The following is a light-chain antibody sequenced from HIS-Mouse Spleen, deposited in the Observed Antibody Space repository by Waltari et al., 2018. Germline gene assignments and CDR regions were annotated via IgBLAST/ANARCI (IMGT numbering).Light chain of an antibody. CDR2: DVS. V-gene: IGLV2-14*03. J-gene: IGLJ2*01. CDR3: SSYTSSSTLV. Sequence: QSALTQPASVSGSPGQSITISCTGTSSDVGGYNSASWYQQHPGKAPKLMIYDVSNRPSGVSNRFSGSKSGNTASLTISGLQAEDEADYYCSSYTSSSTLVFGGGTKLTVL. CDR1: SSDVGGYNS.